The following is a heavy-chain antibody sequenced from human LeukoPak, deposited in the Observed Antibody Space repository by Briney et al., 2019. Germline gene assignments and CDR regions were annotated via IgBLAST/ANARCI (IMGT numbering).Heavy chain of an antibody. CDR3: ARDRKAWFGELLIDY. CDR2: ISYDGSNK. CDR1: GFTFSSYA. Sequence: GGSLRLSCAASGFTFSSYAMHWVRQAPGKGLEWVAVISYDGSNKYYADSVKGRFTISRDNSKNTLYLQMNSLRAEDTAVYYCARDRKAWFGELLIDYWGQGTLVTVSS. V-gene: IGHV3-30-3*01. J-gene: IGHJ4*02. D-gene: IGHD3-10*01.